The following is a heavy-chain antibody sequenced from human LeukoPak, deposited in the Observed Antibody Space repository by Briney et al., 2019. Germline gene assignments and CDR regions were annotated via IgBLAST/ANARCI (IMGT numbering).Heavy chain of an antibody. V-gene: IGHV1-69*05. J-gene: IGHJ4*02. CDR1: GGTFSSYA. D-gene: IGHD6-19*01. CDR2: IIPIFGTA. CDR3: ARETPGYSSIFDY. Sequence: GASVKVSCEASGGTFSSYAISWVRQAPGQGLEWMGGIIPIFGTANYAQKFQGRVTITTDESTSTAYMELSSLRSEDTAVYYCARETPGYSSIFDYWGQGTLVTVSS.